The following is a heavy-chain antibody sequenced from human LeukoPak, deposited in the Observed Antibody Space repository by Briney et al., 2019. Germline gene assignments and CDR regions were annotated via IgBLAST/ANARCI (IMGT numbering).Heavy chain of an antibody. V-gene: IGHV3-53*01. CDR2: IYTGGTT. CDR3: ARDSNINWSRNGMDV. D-gene: IGHD1-1*01. J-gene: IGHJ6*02. Sequence: PGGSLRLSCAASGFTFSSYWMTWVRQAPGKGLGWVSVIYTGGTTYYADSAKGRFTISRDNSENTVYLQMNSLRADDTAVYYCARDSNINWSRNGMDVWGQGTTVTVSS. CDR1: GFTFSSYW.